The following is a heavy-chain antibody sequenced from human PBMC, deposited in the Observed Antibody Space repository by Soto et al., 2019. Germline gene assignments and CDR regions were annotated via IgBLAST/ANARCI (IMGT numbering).Heavy chain of an antibody. CDR3: ARASGYVSGWYHDY. Sequence: QVQLVQSGAEVREPGSSVKVSCKASGGTFSSDAVSWARQAPGQGLEWMGGLIPILGTTHYAQKFQGRVTITADESTNTAYMELSSLRSDDTAVYYCARASGYVSGWYHDYWGQGTRVTVSS. CDR2: LIPILGTT. CDR1: GGTFSSDA. J-gene: IGHJ4*02. V-gene: IGHV1-69*01. D-gene: IGHD6-19*01.